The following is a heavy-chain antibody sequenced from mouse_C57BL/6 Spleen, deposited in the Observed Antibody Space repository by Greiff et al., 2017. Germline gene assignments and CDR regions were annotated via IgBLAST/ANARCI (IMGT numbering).Heavy chain of an antibody. V-gene: IGHV1-15*01. D-gene: IGHD1-1*01. CDR2: IDPETGGT. CDR3: TRRAVVAHFDY. J-gene: IGHJ2*01. Sequence: VKLQESGAELVRPGASVTLSCKASGYTFTDYEMHWVKQTPVHGLEWIGAIDPETGGTAYNQKFKGKAILTADKSSSTAYMELRSLTSEDSAVYYCTRRAVVAHFDYWGQGTTLTVSS. CDR1: GYTFTDYE.